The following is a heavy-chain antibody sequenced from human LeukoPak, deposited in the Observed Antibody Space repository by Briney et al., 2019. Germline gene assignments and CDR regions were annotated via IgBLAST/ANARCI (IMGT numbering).Heavy chain of an antibody. CDR3: ARDRRQLLWFGELPYGMDV. D-gene: IGHD3-10*01. CDR1: GGSIGSYY. J-gene: IGHJ6*02. CDR2: IYYSGST. V-gene: IGHV4-59*01. Sequence: SETLSLTCTVSGGSIGSYYWSWIRQPPGKGLEWIGYIYYSGSTNYNPSLKSRVTISVDTSKNQFSLKLSSVTAADTAVYYCARDRRQLLWFGELPYGMDVWGQGTTVTVSS.